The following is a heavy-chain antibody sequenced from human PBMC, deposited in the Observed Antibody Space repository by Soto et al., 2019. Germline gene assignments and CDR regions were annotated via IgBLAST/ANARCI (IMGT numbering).Heavy chain of an antibody. J-gene: IGHJ6*02. Sequence: ASVKVSCKASGYTFTSYGISWVRQAPRQGLEWMGWISAYNGNTNYAQKLQGRVTMTTDTSTSTAYMELRSLRSDDTAVYYCALDNYDSSGYYYYGMDAWGQGTTVTV. CDR2: ISAYNGNT. CDR3: ALDNYDSSGYYYYGMDA. V-gene: IGHV1-18*04. CDR1: GYTFTSYG. D-gene: IGHD3-22*01.